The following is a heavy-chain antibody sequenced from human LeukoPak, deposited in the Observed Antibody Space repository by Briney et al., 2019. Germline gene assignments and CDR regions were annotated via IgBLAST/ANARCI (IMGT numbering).Heavy chain of an antibody. V-gene: IGHV3-48*03. Sequence: GGSMRLSCAASGFTFSSYEMNWVRQAPREGLGWVSYIISSGRTIYYADSGKGRFTISRDNAKNSMYLQMNSVRAEDTAVYYCARDTTFDYWGQGTLVTVSS. D-gene: IGHD1-1*01. CDR2: IISSGRTI. CDR3: ARDTTFDY. CDR1: GFTFSSYE. J-gene: IGHJ4*02.